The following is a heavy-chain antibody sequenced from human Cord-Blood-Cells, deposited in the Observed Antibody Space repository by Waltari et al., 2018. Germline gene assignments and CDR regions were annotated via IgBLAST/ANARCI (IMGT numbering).Heavy chain of an antibody. Sequence: QVQLVQSGAEVKKHGSSVKVSCKASGGTFSSYALSWVRHAPGQGLEWMGGIIPIFGTANYAQKFQGRVTITADESTSTAYMELSSLRSEDTAVYYCATSLPQGADHSSDYWGQGTLVTVSS. J-gene: IGHJ4*02. CDR2: IIPIFGTA. D-gene: IGHD3-16*01. CDR1: GGTFSSYA. CDR3: ATSLPQGADHSSDY. V-gene: IGHV1-69*01.